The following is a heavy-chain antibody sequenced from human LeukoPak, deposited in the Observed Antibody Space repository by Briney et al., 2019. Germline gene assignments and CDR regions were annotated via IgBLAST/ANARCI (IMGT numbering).Heavy chain of an antibody. Sequence: ASVKVSCKASGYTFTNYGISWVRQAPGQGLEWMGWISAYNENTNYAQKFQGRVTMTTDTSTSTAYMELRSLRSDDKAVYYCARDHGKQWPRYNWFDPWGQGTLVTVSS. J-gene: IGHJ5*02. CDR1: GYTFTNYG. CDR2: ISAYNENT. CDR3: ARDHGKQWPRYNWFDP. D-gene: IGHD6-19*01. V-gene: IGHV1-18*01.